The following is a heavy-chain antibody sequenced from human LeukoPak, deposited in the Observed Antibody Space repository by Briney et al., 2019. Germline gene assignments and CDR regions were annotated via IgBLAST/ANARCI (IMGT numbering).Heavy chain of an antibody. V-gene: IGHV4-39*07. CDR1: GGSISSSSYY. J-gene: IGHJ6*03. Sequence: KASETLSLTCTVSGGSISSSSYYWGWIRQPPGKGLEWIGEINHSGSTNYNPSLKSRVTISVDTSKNQFSLKLSSVTAADTAVYYCARGPVVNVLRYSFYYYMDVRGKGTTVTVSS. D-gene: IGHD3-9*01. CDR3: ARGPVVNVLRYSFYYYMDV. CDR2: INHSGST.